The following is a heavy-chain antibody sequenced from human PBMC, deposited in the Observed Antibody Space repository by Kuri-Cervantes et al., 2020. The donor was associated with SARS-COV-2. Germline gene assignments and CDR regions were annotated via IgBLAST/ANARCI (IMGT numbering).Heavy chain of an antibody. CDR2: VNSSGRKI. V-gene: IGHV3-48*03. CDR3: ARDGYGMDV. J-gene: IGHJ6*02. CDR1: GFTFSSYE. Sequence: GESLKISCAASGFTFSSYEMNWVRVRQAPGKGLEWISYVNSSGRKIHYADSVKGRFTISRDNARNSLYLQMNSLRAEDTAVYYCARDGYGMDVWGQGTTVTGYS.